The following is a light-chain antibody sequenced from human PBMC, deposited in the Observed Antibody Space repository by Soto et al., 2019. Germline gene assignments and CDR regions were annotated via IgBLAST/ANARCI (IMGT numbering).Light chain of an antibody. V-gene: IGKV3-20*01. Sequence: EIVLTQSPGTLSLSAGERATLSCRASQSVSSSYLAWCQQKPGQAPRLLIYGASSRATGIPDRFSGSGSGTDFTLTISRLEPEDFAVYYCQQYGSSPPLTFGGGTKVEIK. CDR3: QQYGSSPPLT. J-gene: IGKJ4*01. CDR1: QSVSSSY. CDR2: GAS.